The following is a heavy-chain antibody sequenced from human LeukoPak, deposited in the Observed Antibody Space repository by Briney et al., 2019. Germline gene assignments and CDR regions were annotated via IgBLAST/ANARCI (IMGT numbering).Heavy chain of an antibody. J-gene: IGHJ4*02. CDR2: IIPIFGTA. Sequence: ASVKVSCKASGGTFSSYAISWVRQAPGQGLEWMGGIIPIFGTANYAQKFQGRVTMTRDTSTSTVYMELSSLRSEDTAVYYCARESAPYGDYRMDYWGQGTLVTVSS. V-gene: IGHV1-69*05. D-gene: IGHD4-17*01. CDR3: ARESAPYGDYRMDY. CDR1: GGTFSSYA.